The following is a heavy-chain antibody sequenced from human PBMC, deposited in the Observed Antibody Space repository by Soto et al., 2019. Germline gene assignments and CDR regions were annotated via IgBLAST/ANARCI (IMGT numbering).Heavy chain of an antibody. CDR1: GGSVTSDEDY. CDR2: ISNSGST. Sequence: SETLSLTCTVSGGSVTSDEDYWSWIRQSPGKGLEWIGYISNSGSTGYNPSRKTRLSMSVDRSKNQFTLRLTSVTAADTAVYFCATESGSTYGYFDYWGQGTQVTVSS. D-gene: IGHD4-17*01. CDR3: ATESGSTYGYFDY. V-gene: IGHV4-30-4*01. J-gene: IGHJ4*02.